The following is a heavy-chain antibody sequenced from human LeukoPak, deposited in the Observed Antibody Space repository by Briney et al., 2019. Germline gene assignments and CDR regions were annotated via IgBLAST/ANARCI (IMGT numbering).Heavy chain of an antibody. CDR3: ARDDLSEQLDHDYYYYMDV. CDR2: INWNGGST. CDR1: GFTFDDYG. J-gene: IGHJ6*03. V-gene: IGHV3-20*04. Sequence: PGGSLRLSCAASGFTFDDYGMSWVRQAPGKGLEWVSGINWNGGSTGYADSVKGRFTISRDNAKNSLYLQMNSLSAEDTALYYCARDDLSEQLDHDYYYYMDVWGKGTTVTVSS. D-gene: IGHD6-6*01.